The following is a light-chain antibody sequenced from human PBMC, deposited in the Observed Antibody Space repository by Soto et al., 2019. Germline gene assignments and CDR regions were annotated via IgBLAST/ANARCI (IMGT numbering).Light chain of an antibody. Sequence: DILLTQSPSSVSASVGDRVTITCRASQGVGTWLAWYQQKPGRAPDLLIYAASKLQSGVPSRFSGSGSGTDFILTISSLQPEDSATYYCPQANSLPLAFGGGTKVEIK. J-gene: IGKJ4*01. CDR2: AAS. CDR1: QGVGTW. CDR3: PQANSLPLA. V-gene: IGKV1D-12*01.